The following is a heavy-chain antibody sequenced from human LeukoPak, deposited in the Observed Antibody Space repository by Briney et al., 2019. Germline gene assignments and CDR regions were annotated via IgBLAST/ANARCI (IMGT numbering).Heavy chain of an antibody. Sequence: QSGGSLRLSCAASGFTFSSYGMHWVRQAPGKGLEWVAVIWYDGSNKYYADSVKGRFTISRDNSKNTLHLQMNSLRAEDTAVYYCARDGRGSGWPYYYYYGMDVWGQGTTVTVSS. CDR3: ARDGRGSGWPYYYYYGMDV. V-gene: IGHV3-33*01. D-gene: IGHD6-19*01. J-gene: IGHJ6*02. CDR2: IWYDGSNK. CDR1: GFTFSSYG.